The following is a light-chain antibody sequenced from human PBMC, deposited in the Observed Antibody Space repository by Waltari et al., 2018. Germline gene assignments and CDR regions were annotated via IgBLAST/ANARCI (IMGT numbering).Light chain of an antibody. V-gene: IGKV4-1*01. Sequence: IALTQSLVFLEMSLAACGTIVCISIVSVLYSSNNKNYLAWYQQKPGQPPKLLIYWASTRESGVPDRFSGSGSGTDFTLTISSLQAEDVAVYYCQQYYSTPWTFGQGTKVEIK. CDR2: WAS. J-gene: IGKJ1*01. CDR3: QQYYSTPWT. CDR1: VSVLYSSNNKNY.